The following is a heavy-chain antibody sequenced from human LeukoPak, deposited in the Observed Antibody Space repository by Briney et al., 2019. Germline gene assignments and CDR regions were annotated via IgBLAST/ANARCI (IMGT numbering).Heavy chain of an antibody. J-gene: IGHJ6*02. CDR3: ARDRSSGYYYYYGMDV. CDR2: ISYDGSNK. Sequence: HPGGSLRLSCAASGFTFSKFPMGWVRQAPGKGLEWVAVISYDGSNKYYADSVKGRFTISRDNSKNTLYLQMNSLRAEDTTVYYCARDRSSGYYYYYGMDVWGQGTTVTVSS. V-gene: IGHV3-30*03. CDR1: GFTFSKFP. D-gene: IGHD3-22*01.